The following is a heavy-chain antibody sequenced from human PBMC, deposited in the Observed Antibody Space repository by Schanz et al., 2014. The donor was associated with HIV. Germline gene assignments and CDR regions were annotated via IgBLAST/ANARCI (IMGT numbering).Heavy chain of an antibody. CDR3: ARSWSCSGVSCKPFDH. V-gene: IGHV1-2*02. CDR2: INPNSGAT. Sequence: QLQLAQSGAEVKKPGSSVKVSCTASGYTFTGFHIHWVRQAPGQGLEWMGWINPNSGATNFAEKFQGRVTVTRDTSLSTAYMDLSRLRSDDTAVYYCARSWSCSGVSCKPFDHWGQGTLVTVSS. CDR1: GYTFTGFH. J-gene: IGHJ4*02. D-gene: IGHD2-15*01.